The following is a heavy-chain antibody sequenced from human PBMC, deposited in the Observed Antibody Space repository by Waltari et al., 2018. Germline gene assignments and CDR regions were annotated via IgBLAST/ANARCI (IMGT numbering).Heavy chain of an antibody. V-gene: IGHV1-69*12. D-gene: IGHD2-2*02. J-gene: IGHJ4*02. CDR3: ARGKRCSSTSCYTLFDY. Sequence: QVQLVQSGAAVKKPGSSVKVSCKSSVGPFTSYAISWVRQAPGHGSEWMGGIIPIFGKANYAKKFQGRVTITADESTSTAYMELSSLRSEDTAVYYCARGKRCSSTSCYTLFDYWGQGTLVTVSS. CDR1: VGPFTSYA. CDR2: IIPIFGKA.